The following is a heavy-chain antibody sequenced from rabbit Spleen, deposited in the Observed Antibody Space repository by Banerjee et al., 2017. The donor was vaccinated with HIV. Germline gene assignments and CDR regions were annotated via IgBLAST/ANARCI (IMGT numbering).Heavy chain of an antibody. CDR1: GFSFNSGYD. D-gene: IGHD4-1*01. V-gene: IGHV1S40*01. CDR2: AYAGSSGGT. J-gene: IGHJ6*01. Sequence: QSLEESGGALVKPGASLTLTCKASGFSFNSGYDMCWVRQAPGKGLEWVACAYAGSSGGTYSATWAKCRFTTSKTSSTTVTLQMNSLTAADTASYFFARDSATIFSTYGMGLWGPGTLVPVS. CDR3: ARDSATIFSTYGMGL.